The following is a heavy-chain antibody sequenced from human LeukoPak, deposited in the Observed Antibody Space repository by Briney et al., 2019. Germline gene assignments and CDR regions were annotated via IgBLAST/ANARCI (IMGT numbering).Heavy chain of an antibody. CDR1: GFTFRSYW. CDR2: INSDGSST. CDR3: ARPSSSGWTYYYYYYGMDV. Sequence: GGSLRLSCAASGFTFRSYWMPWVRQAPGKGLVWVSRINSDGSSTRYADSVKGRFTISRDNAKNTLYLQMNSLRAEDTAVYYCARPSSSGWTYYYYYYGMDVWGQGTTVTVSS. J-gene: IGHJ6*02. V-gene: IGHV3-74*01. D-gene: IGHD6-19*01.